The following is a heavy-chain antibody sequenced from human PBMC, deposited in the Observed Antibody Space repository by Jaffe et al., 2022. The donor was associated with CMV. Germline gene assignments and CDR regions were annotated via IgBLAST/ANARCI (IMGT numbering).Heavy chain of an antibody. D-gene: IGHD2-15*01. J-gene: IGHJ6*02. CDR1: GFTFSSYD. CDR3: ARAYCSGGSCYPAYYYYGMDV. CDR2: IGTAGDT. V-gene: IGHV3-13*01. Sequence: EVQLVESGGGLVQPGGSLRLSCAASGFTFSSYDMHWVRQATGKGLEWVSAIGTAGDTYYPGSVKGRFTISRENAKNSLYLQMNSLRAGDTAVYYCARAYCSGGSCYPAYYYYGMDVWGQGTTVTVSS.